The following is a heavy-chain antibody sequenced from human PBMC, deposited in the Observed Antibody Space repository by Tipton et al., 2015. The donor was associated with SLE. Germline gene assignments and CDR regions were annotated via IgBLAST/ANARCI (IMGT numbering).Heavy chain of an antibody. D-gene: IGHD3-3*01. Sequence: TLSLTCTVSGGSISSHYWSWIRQPPGKGLEWIGYSYYSGSTNYKPSLKSRVTISVDTSKNQFSLKVSSVTAADTAVYYCARDGLTIFGVVSAFDIWGQGTMVTVSS. V-gene: IGHV4-59*11. CDR1: GGSISSHY. CDR2: SYYSGST. J-gene: IGHJ3*02. CDR3: ARDGLTIFGVVSAFDI.